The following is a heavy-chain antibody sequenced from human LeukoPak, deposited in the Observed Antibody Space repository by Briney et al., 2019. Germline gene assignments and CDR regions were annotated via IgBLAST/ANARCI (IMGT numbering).Heavy chain of an antibody. V-gene: IGHV1-24*01. D-gene: IGHD3-3*01. CDR3: ATSVDGLVTIRTYFEL. J-gene: IGHJ4*02. Sequence: EASVKVSCKVSGYNLIELSMHWVRLAPGKGLEWMGGFDPEDSETVNAQKFQGRVTMTEDTSTDTAYMELSSLRSEDTAIYYCATSVDGLVTIRTYFELWGQGTPVTVSS. CDR2: FDPEDSET. CDR1: GYNLIELS.